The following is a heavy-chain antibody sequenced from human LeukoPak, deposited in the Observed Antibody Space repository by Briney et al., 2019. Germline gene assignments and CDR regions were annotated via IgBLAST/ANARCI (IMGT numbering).Heavy chain of an antibody. D-gene: IGHD6-13*01. Sequence: SETLSLTCTVSGGSISGHYWSRIRQPPGRGLEWIGYIFYSGRTNYNPSLKSRVTMSVDTSKNHFSLQLSSVTAADTAVYYCARVRSAAATNAFDYCGQGTLVTVSS. CDR3: ARVRSAAATNAFDY. J-gene: IGHJ4*02. CDR2: IFYSGRT. CDR1: GGSISGHY. V-gene: IGHV4-59*11.